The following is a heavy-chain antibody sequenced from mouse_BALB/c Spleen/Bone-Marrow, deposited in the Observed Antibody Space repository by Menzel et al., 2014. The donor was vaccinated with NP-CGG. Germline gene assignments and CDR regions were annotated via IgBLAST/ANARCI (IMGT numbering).Heavy chain of an antibody. Sequence: VQLQQSGAELVKPGASVKMSCKASGYTFTSHWMHWVKQRPGQGLEWIGVIDPSDSYTSYNQKFKGKATLTVDTSSSTAHMQLSSLTSEDSAVYYCTRWGTTVVACYAMDYWGQGTSVTVSS. CDR3: TRWGTTVVACYAMDY. CDR2: IDPSDSYT. J-gene: IGHJ4*01. CDR1: GYTFTSHW. V-gene: IGHV1S127*01. D-gene: IGHD1-1*01.